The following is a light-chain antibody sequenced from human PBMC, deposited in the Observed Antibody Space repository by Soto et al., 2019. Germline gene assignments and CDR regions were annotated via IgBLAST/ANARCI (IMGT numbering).Light chain of an antibody. CDR1: QSVSSN. CDR2: GAS. J-gene: IGKJ1*01. Sequence: DIVMTQSPATLSVSPGERATLSCRASQSVSSNLAWYQQKPGQAPRLLIYGASTRATGIPARFSGSGSGTEFTLTISSLQSEDFSVYFCQQCNNWPRRTFGQGTKVEIK. CDR3: QQCNNWPRRT. V-gene: IGKV3-15*01.